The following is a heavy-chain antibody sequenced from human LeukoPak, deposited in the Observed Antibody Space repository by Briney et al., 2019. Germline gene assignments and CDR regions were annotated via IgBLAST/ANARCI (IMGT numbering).Heavy chain of an antibody. Sequence: ASVKVSCKASGYTFTSYYMHWVRQAPGQGLDWMGIINPSGGSTSYAQKFQGRVTMTRDTSTSTVYMELSSLRSEDTAVYYCARDPAWFGEPYNWFDPWGQGTLVTVSS. CDR3: ARDPAWFGEPYNWFDP. J-gene: IGHJ5*02. CDR1: GYTFTSYY. V-gene: IGHV1-46*01. CDR2: INPSGGST. D-gene: IGHD3-10*01.